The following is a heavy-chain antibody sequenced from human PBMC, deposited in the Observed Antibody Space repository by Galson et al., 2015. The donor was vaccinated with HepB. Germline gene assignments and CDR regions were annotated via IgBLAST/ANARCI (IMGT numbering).Heavy chain of an antibody. J-gene: IGHJ4*02. D-gene: IGHD4-17*01. V-gene: IGHV4-4*07. CDR3: ARDYGDYVVDY. Sequence: ETLSLTCSVSGDSISSHYWSWIRQPAGKGLEWIGRIYINGNTNYNPSLKSRVTMSVDTSKNQVSLNLRSVTAADTAIYYCARDYGDYVVDYWGQGTLVTVSS. CDR1: GDSISSHY. CDR2: IYINGNT.